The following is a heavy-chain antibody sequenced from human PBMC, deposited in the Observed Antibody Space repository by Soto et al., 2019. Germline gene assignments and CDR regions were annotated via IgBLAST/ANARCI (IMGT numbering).Heavy chain of an antibody. CDR1: GFSFSNFA. D-gene: IGHD2-21*01. V-gene: IGHV3-23*01. CDR3: AKDYFTDRGEDYFDY. CDR2: IGAGGDIT. Sequence: GGSLRLSCAASGFSFSNFAMSWVRQAPGKGLEGVSGIGAGGDITFYADSVKGRFGISRDNSKNTVYLQVNSLRAEDTAVYFCAKDYFTDRGEDYFDYWGQGTLVTVSS. J-gene: IGHJ4*02.